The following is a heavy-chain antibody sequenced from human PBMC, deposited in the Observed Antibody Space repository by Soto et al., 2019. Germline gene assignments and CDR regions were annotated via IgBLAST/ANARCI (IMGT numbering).Heavy chain of an antibody. Sequence: GGPLRLSCAASGFTFSSYAMHWVRQAPGKGLEWVAVISYDGSNKYYADSVKGRFTISSDNSKNTQYLQMNSPRAEDTAVYYCARGHRLRFLEWLLYYYGMDVWGQGTTVTVSS. CDR1: GFTFSSYA. D-gene: IGHD3-3*01. V-gene: IGHV3-30-3*01. CDR3: ARGHRLRFLEWLLYYYGMDV. J-gene: IGHJ6*02. CDR2: ISYDGSNK.